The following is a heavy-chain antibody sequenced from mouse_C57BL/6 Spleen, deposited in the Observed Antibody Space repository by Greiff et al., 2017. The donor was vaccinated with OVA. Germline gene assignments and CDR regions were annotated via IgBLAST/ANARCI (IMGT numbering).Heavy chain of an antibody. CDR3: ARSPIITTVVDYAMDY. J-gene: IGHJ4*01. D-gene: IGHD1-1*01. V-gene: IGHV7-3*01. CDR1: GFTFTDYY. Sequence: EVMLVESGGGLVQPGGSLSLSCAASGFTFTDYYMSWVRQPPGKALEWLGFIRNKANGYTTEYSASVKGRFTISRDNSQSILYLQMNALRAEDSATYYCARSPIITTVVDYAMDYWGQGTSVTVSS. CDR2: IRNKANGYTT.